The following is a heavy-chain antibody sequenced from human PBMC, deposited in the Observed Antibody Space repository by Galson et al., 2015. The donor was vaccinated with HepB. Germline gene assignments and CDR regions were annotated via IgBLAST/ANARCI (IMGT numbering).Heavy chain of an antibody. CDR1: GFTFSSYA. V-gene: IGHV3-23*01. J-gene: IGHJ6*02. CDR3: AKDRGYYDILTGYPNYYYGMDV. D-gene: IGHD3-9*01. CDR2: ISGSGGST. Sequence: SLRLSCAASGFTFSSYAMSWVRQAPGKGLEWVSAISGSGGSTYYADSVKGRFTISRDNSKNTLYLQMNSLRAEDTAVYYCAKDRGYYDILTGYPNYYYGMDVWGQGTTVTVSS.